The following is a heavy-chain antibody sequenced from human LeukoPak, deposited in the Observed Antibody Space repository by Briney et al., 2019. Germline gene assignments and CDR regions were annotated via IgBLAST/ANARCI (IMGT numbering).Heavy chain of an antibody. D-gene: IGHD3-10*01. J-gene: IGHJ6*04. CDR1: GGSFSGYY. Sequence: SETLSLTCAVYGGSFSGYYWSWIRQPPGKGLEWIGEINHSGGTNYNPSLKSRVTMSVDTSKNQFSLKLSSVTAADTAVYYCARIWIGDVDVWGKGTTVTISS. CDR3: ARIWIGDVDV. V-gene: IGHV4-34*01. CDR2: INHSGGT.